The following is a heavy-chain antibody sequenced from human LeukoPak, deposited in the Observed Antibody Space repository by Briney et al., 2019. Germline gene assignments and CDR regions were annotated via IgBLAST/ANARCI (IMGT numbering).Heavy chain of an antibody. D-gene: IGHD3-16*02. Sequence: PSGTLSLTCAVSGGSISSSNWWSWVRQPPGKGLEWIGEIYHSGSTNYNPSLKSRVTISVDKSKNQFSLKLSSVTAADTAVYYCARGYYDYVWGSYRYISYFDYWGQGTLVTVSS. V-gene: IGHV4-4*02. CDR2: IYHSGST. CDR1: GGSISSSNW. J-gene: IGHJ4*02. CDR3: ARGYYDYVWGSYRYISYFDY.